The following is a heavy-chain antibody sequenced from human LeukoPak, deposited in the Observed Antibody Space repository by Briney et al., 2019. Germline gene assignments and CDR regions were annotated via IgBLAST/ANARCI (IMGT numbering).Heavy chain of an antibody. V-gene: IGHV4-39*07. CDR3: ARALRELDY. Sequence: PSETLSLTCTVSGGSISSSSYYWGWIRQPPGKGLEWIGSIYYSGSTYYNPSLKSRVTISVDTSKNQFSLKLSSVTAADTAVYYCARALRELDYWGQGTLVTVSS. CDR2: IYYSGST. CDR1: GGSISSSSYY. D-gene: IGHD1-7*01. J-gene: IGHJ4*02.